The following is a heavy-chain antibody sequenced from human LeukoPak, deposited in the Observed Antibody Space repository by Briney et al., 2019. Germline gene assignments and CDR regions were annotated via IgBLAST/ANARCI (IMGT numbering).Heavy chain of an antibody. CDR2: INHSGST. D-gene: IGHD3-22*01. CDR3: AREYISSGYFDY. CDR1: GGSFSGYY. J-gene: IGHJ4*02. V-gene: IGHV4-34*01. Sequence: SETLSLTCAVYGGSFSGYYWSWIRQPPGKGLEWIGEINHSGSTNYNPSLKSRVTISVDTSKNQFSLKLSSVTAADTAVYYCAREYISSGYFDYWGQGTLVTVSS.